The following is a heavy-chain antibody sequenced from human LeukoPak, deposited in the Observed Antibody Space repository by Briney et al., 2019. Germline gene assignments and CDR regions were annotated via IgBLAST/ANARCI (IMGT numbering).Heavy chain of an antibody. V-gene: IGHV3-74*01. Sequence: PGGSLRLSCAASGFTFSSYWMHWVRQAPGKGLVWVSAIKSDGSLTRYADSVKGRFSISRDNAKNTLYLQMNSLRAEDTAVYYCARLLPVDGQTVWGQGTLVTVSS. CDR3: ARLLPVDGQTV. D-gene: IGHD2-21*01. J-gene: IGHJ4*02. CDR1: GFTFSSYW. CDR2: IKSDGSLT.